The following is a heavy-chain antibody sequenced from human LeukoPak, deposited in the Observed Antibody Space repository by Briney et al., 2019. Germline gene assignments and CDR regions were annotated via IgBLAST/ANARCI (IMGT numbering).Heavy chain of an antibody. CDR1: GFTFSSYS. D-gene: IGHD4-17*01. CDR2: ISSSSSYI. J-gene: IGHJ4*02. CDR3: ARVHYGDYECLDY. Sequence: PGGSLRLSCAASGFTFSSYSMNWVRQAPGKGLEWVSSISSSSSYIYYADSVKGRFTISRDNAKNSLYLQMNSLRAEDTAVYYCARVHYGDYECLDYWGQGTLVTVSS. V-gene: IGHV3-21*01.